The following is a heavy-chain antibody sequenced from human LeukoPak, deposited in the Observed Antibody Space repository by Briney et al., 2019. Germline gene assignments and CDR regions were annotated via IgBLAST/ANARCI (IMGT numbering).Heavy chain of an antibody. V-gene: IGHV4-39*01. CDR1: GGSISSSSYY. J-gene: IGHJ5*02. D-gene: IGHD1-7*01. Sequence: SETLSHTCTVSGGSISSSSYYWGWIRQPPGKGLEWIGSIFYSGSAYYNPSLKSRVAISVDTSKNQFSLKLSSVTAADTAVYYCARQGGTLNWFDPWGQGTLVTVSS. CDR3: ARQGGTLNWFDP. CDR2: IFYSGSA.